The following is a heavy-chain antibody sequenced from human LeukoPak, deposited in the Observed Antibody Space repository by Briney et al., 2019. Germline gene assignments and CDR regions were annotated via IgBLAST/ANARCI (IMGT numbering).Heavy chain of an antibody. CDR1: GFTFSTHS. CDR2: SRSYSGDI. Sequence: KPGGSLRLSCRTSGFTFSTHSMNWVRQAPGKGLEWVASSRSYSGDIYYADSVKGRFTISRDNAKNTLYLQMNCLRADDTAIYYCARAKDMDWGQGTLVTVSS. CDR3: ARAKDMD. V-gene: IGHV3-21*01. J-gene: IGHJ4*02.